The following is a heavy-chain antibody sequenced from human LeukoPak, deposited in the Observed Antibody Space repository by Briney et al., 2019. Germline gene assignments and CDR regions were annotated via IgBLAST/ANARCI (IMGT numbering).Heavy chain of an antibody. J-gene: IGHJ4*02. Sequence: ASVKVSCKASGGTFSSYAISWVRQAHGQGLECMGWINTNTGNPTYAQGFTGRFVFSLDTSVSTAYLQISSLKAEDTAVYYCARDSVVPAAMRIWGQGTLVTVSS. D-gene: IGHD2-2*01. V-gene: IGHV7-4-1*02. CDR3: ARDSVVPAAMRI. CDR1: GGTFSSYA. CDR2: INTNTGNP.